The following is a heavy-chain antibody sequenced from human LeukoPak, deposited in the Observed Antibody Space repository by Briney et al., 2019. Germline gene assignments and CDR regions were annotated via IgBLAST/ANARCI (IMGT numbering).Heavy chain of an antibody. J-gene: IGHJ6*02. D-gene: IGHD3-3*01. CDR3: ARAYDFWSGPHRYYYGMDV. CDR2: IYYSGST. CDR1: GGSISSYY. V-gene: IGHV4-59*08. Sequence: SETLSLTCTVSGGSISSYYWSWIRQPPGKGLEWIGYIYYSGSTNYNPSLKSRVTISVDTSKNQFSLKLSSVTAADTAVYYCARAYDFWSGPHRYYYGMDVWGQGTTVTVSS.